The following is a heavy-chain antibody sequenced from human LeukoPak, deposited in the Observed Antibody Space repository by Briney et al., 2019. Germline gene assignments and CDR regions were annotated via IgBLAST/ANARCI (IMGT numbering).Heavy chain of an antibody. D-gene: IGHD3-10*01. J-gene: IGHJ4*02. Sequence: HPGRSLRLSCAASGFTFTTYGMHWVRQAPGKGLEWEAVIWSDGSNKYYADSVKGRFTISRDNSKNTLYLQMNSLRDEDTAVYYCARGGLPAFAYDYWGQGTLVTVSS. V-gene: IGHV3-33*01. CDR3: ARGGLPAFAYDY. CDR2: IWSDGSNK. CDR1: GFTFTTYG.